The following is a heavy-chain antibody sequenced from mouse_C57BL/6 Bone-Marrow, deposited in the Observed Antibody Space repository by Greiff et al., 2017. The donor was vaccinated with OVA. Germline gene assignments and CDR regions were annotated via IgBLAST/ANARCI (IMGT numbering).Heavy chain of an antibody. D-gene: IGHD1-1*01. CDR2: IYPRDGST. J-gene: IGHJ4*01. Sequence: QVQLQQSDAELVKPGASVKISCKVSGYTFTDHTIHWMKQRPEQGLEWIGYIYPRDGSTKYNEKFKGKATLTADKSSSTAYMQLNSLTSEDSAVYFCAILPHYYGSSDAMDYWGQGTSVTVSS. V-gene: IGHV1-78*01. CDR3: AILPHYYGSSDAMDY. CDR1: GYTFTDHT.